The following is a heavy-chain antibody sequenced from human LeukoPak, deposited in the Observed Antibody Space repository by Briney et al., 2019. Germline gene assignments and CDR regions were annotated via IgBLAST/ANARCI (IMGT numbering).Heavy chain of an antibody. J-gene: IGHJ6*04. Sequence: SETLSLTCTVSGYSISSGYFWGWMRQPPGKGLEWIGSIYQSETAHYNPSLKSRVTISVDTSKNQFSLKLSSVTAADTAVYYCARVYSHNYYDSSGYYLNWGKGTTVTISS. CDR1: GYSISSGYF. CDR2: IYQSETA. V-gene: IGHV4-38-2*02. CDR3: ARVYSHNYYDSSGYYLN. D-gene: IGHD3-22*01.